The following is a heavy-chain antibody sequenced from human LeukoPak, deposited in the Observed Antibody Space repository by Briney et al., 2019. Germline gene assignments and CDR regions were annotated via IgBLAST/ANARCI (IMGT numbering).Heavy chain of an antibody. J-gene: IGHJ3*02. D-gene: IGHD2-15*01. CDR3: AKGGVVHAFNI. CDR1: GFTFSSYA. V-gene: IGHV3-23*01. CDR2: INGGGGST. Sequence: GGSLRLSCAASGFTFSSYAMSWVRQAPGKGLEWVSAINGGGGSTYYADSVKGRFTISRDNSKSTLYLQMNSLRAEDTAVYYCAKGGVVHAFNIWGQGTMVTVSS.